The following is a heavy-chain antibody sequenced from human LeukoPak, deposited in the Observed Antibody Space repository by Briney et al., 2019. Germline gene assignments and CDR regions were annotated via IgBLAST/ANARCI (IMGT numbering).Heavy chain of an antibody. V-gene: IGHV4-4*02. Sequence: PSGTLSLTCAVSGGSISISNSNWWSWVRQPPGKGLERIGEISHSGSTNYNPSLKSRVTISVDKSKNQFSLKLSSVTAADTAVYYCARDLHGGNSFTSDWYFDLWGRGTVATVSS. CDR1: GGSISISNSNW. D-gene: IGHD4-23*01. CDR3: ARDLHGGNSFTSDWYFDL. CDR2: ISHSGST. J-gene: IGHJ2*01.